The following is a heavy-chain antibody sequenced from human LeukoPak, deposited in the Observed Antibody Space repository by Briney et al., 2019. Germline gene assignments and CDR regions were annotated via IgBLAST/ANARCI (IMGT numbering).Heavy chain of an antibody. V-gene: IGHV3-66*01. J-gene: IGHJ4*02. Sequence: GGSLRLSCAASGFTVSSNYMSWVRQAPGKGLEWVSVIYSGGSTYYADSVKGRFTISRDNSKNTLYLQMNSLRAEDTAVYYCARSRTYCGGDCSGDNDYWGQGTLVTVSS. CDR3: ARSRTYCGGDCSGDNDY. CDR2: IYSGGST. CDR1: GFTVSSNY. D-gene: IGHD2-21*02.